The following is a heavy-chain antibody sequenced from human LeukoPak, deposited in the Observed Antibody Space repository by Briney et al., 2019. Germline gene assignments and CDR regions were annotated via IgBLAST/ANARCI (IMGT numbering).Heavy chain of an antibody. J-gene: IGHJ4*02. Sequence: VASVTVSCKASGYTFTSYAMHWVRQAPGQRLEWMGWINAGNGNTKYSQKFQGRVTITRDTSASTAYMELSSLRSEDTAVYYCARGLRYGDFDYWGQGTLVTVSS. V-gene: IGHV1-3*01. CDR1: GYTFTSYA. CDR2: INAGNGNT. CDR3: ARGLRYGDFDY. D-gene: IGHD4-17*01.